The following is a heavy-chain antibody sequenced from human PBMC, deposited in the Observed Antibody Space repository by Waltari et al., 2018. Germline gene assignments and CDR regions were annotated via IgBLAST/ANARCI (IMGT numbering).Heavy chain of an antibody. CDR3: ARLVWFGAWIDN. CDR2: IHSSGTT. D-gene: IGHD3-10*01. J-gene: IGHJ4*02. Sequence: QVQLQESGPGLLRPSETLSLTCTVSGDSLKTDTYYWGWIRQSPGTGLASLGTIHSSGTTYVPASLEPRVTISVDTFNNRFSLNLRSATAADTAVYFCARLVWFGAWIDNWGQGSLVTVSS. CDR1: GDSLKTDTYY. V-gene: IGHV4-39*01.